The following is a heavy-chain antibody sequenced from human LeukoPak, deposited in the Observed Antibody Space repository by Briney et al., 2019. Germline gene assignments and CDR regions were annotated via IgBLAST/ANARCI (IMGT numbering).Heavy chain of an antibody. V-gene: IGHV4-39*01. CDR2: IYYSGST. Sequence: SETLSLTCTVSGGSISSSSYYWGWIRQPPGKGLEWIGSIYYSGSTYYNPSLKSRVTISVDTSKNQFSLKLSSVTAADTAVYYCSRHQRDCSSTSCDSNWFDPWGQGTLVTVSS. CDR3: SRHQRDCSSTSCDSNWFDP. J-gene: IGHJ5*02. D-gene: IGHD2-2*01. CDR1: GGSISSSSYY.